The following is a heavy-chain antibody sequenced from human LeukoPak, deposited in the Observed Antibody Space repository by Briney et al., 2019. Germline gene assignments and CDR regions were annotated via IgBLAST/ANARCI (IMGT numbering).Heavy chain of an antibody. J-gene: IGHJ4*02. CDR2: INPNSGGT. CDR3: AKDLGDDTLLRGVIPH. V-gene: IGHV1-2*02. CDR1: GYTFTGYY. Sequence: ASVKVSCKACGYTFTGYYLQWVRQAPGQGLEWMGWINPNSGGTNYAQKFQGRVTMTRDTSISTAYMELSSLRAEDTAVYYCAKDLGDDTLLRGVIPHWGQGTLVTVSS. D-gene: IGHD3-10*01.